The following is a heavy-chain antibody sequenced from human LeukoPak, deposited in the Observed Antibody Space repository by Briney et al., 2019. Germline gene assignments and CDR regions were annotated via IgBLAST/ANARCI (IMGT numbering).Heavy chain of an antibody. CDR1: GFTFSNAW. V-gene: IGHV3-7*01. CDR2: IKPDGSAQ. D-gene: IGHD3-22*01. Sequence: GGSLRLSCAASGFTFSNAWMGWVCQAPGKGLEWVATIKPDGSAQYYVDSVKGRFTISRDNAKNSLFLQINSLRAEDTAVYYCANGGTYSSGPWGQGTLVTVSS. CDR3: ANGGTYSSGP. J-gene: IGHJ5*02.